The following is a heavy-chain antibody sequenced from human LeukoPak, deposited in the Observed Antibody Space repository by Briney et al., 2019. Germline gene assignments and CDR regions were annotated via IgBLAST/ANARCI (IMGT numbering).Heavy chain of an antibody. J-gene: IGHJ4*02. V-gene: IGHV3-30*18. Sequence: PGGSLRFSCAASGFTFSDYGMHWVRQAPGKGLDWVTIISYDGSNIYYADSVKGRFTIPRDNSKNTLYLQMNSLRAEDTAVYYCAKDPRGSDYYDSSEYYFDYWGQGTLVTVSS. D-gene: IGHD3-22*01. CDR2: ISYDGSNI. CDR1: GFTFSDYG. CDR3: AKDPRGSDYYDSSEYYFDY.